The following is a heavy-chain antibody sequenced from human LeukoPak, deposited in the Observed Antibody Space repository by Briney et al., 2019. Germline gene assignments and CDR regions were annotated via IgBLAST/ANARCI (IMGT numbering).Heavy chain of an antibody. V-gene: IGHV4-59*01. CDR3: ARARYGYYYMDV. D-gene: IGHD3-9*01. CDR2: IYYSGST. J-gene: IGHJ6*03. Sequence: SETLSLTCTVSGGSISSYYWSWIRQSPGKGLEWIGYIYYSGSTNYNPSLKSRVTISVDTSKNQFSLKLSSVTAADTAVYYCARARYGYYYMDVWGKGTTVTISS. CDR1: GGSISSYY.